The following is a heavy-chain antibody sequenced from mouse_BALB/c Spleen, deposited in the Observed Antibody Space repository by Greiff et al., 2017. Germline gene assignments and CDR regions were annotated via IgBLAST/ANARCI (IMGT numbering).Heavy chain of an antibody. CDR2: ISSGGSYT. CDR1: GFTFSSYA. CDR3: ARERGNYAMDY. Sequence: EVKVVESGGGLVKPGGSLKLSCAASGFTFSSYAMSWVRQSPEKRLEWVAEISSGGSYTYYPDTVTGRFTISRDNAKNTLYLEMSSLRSEDTAMYYCARERGNYAMDYWGQGTSVTVSA. J-gene: IGHJ4*01. V-gene: IGHV5-9-4*01.